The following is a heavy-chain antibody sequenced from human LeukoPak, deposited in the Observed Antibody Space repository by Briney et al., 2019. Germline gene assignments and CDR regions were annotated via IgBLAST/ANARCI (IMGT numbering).Heavy chain of an antibody. V-gene: IGHV3-21*01. Sequence: GGSLRLSCAASGFTFCSYSMNWVRQAPGKGLEWLSSISSSSDYIYYADSVTGRFTISRDNAKNSLYLQMNSLRAEDTAVYYCARDFYDSSGYSLDYWGQGTLVTVSS. D-gene: IGHD3-22*01. CDR3: ARDFYDSSGYSLDY. J-gene: IGHJ4*02. CDR1: GFTFCSYS. CDR2: ISSSSDYI.